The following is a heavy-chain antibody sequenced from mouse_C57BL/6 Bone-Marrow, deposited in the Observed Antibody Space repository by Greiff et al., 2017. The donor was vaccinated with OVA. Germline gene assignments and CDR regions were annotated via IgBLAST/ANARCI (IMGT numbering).Heavy chain of an antibody. CDR3: ARVGYGPGY. V-gene: IGHV3-6*01. CDR2: ISYDGSN. CDR1: GYSITSGYY. Sequence: EVQLQESGPGLVKPSQSLSLTCSVTGYSITSGYYWNWIRQFPGNKLEWMGYISYDGSNNYNPSLKNRISITRDTSKNQFFLKLNSVTTEDTATYYCARVGYGPGYWGQGTTLTVSS. J-gene: IGHJ2*01. D-gene: IGHD1-2*01.